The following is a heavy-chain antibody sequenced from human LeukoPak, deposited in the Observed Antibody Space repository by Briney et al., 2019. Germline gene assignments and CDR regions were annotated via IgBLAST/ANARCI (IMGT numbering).Heavy chain of an antibody. Sequence: GSVKVSRKASGYTFTSYGMSWVRQAPGQGLEWVGWISAYNGNINYAQKLQGRVTMTRDTSTSTAYLELKSLRADDTAVYYCARDRGTVATLYYFDYWGQGTLLTVPS. J-gene: IGHJ4*02. CDR1: GYTFTSYG. CDR3: ARDRGTVATLYYFDY. D-gene: IGHD4-17*01. V-gene: IGHV1-18*01. CDR2: ISAYNGNI.